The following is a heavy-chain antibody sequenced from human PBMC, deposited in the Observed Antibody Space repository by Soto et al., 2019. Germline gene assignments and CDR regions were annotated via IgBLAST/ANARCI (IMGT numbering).Heavy chain of an antibody. CDR1: GYSFTSYW. J-gene: IGHJ6*02. V-gene: IGHV5-51*01. CDR2: IYPGDSDT. Sequence: PGESLKISCKGSGYSFTSYWIGWVRQMPGKGLEWMGIIYPGDSDTRYSPSFQGQVTISADKSISTAYLQWSSLKASDTAMHYCARHLVTDGCSGGSCYSHYYYGMDVWGQGTTVTVSS. CDR3: ARHLVTDGCSGGSCYSHYYYGMDV. D-gene: IGHD2-15*01.